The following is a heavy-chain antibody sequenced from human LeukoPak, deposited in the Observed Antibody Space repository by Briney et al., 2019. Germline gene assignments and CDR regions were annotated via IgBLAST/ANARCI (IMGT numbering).Heavy chain of an antibody. Sequence: PSETLSLTCTVSGGSISSYYWSWIRQPPGKGLEWIGYIYYSGSTNYNPSLKSRVTISVDTSKNQFSLKLSSVTAADTAMYYCARVTAVAGLGAFDIWGQGTMVTVSS. J-gene: IGHJ3*02. D-gene: IGHD6-19*01. CDR2: IYYSGST. V-gene: IGHV4-59*01. CDR3: ARVTAVAGLGAFDI. CDR1: GGSISSYY.